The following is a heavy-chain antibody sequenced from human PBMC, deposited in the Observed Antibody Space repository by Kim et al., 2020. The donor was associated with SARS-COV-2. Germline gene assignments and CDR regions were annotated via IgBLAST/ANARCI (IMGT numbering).Heavy chain of an antibody. CDR3: ARELDYYGMDV. V-gene: IGHV3-53*01. J-gene: IGHJ6*02. Sequence: RTYYADSVKGRFTISRDNSKNTRYLQMNSLRAEDTAVYYCARELDYYGMDVWGQGTTVTVSS. CDR2: RT.